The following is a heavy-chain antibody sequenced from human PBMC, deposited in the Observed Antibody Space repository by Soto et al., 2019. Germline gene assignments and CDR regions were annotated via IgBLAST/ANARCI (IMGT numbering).Heavy chain of an antibody. CDR3: ARVSGIYYYGMDV. D-gene: IGHD3-10*01. V-gene: IGHV4-34*01. CDR1: GYSISSGYY. J-gene: IGHJ6*02. CDR2: INHSGST. Sequence: SETLSLTCAVSGYSISSGYYWSWIRQPPGKGLEWIGEINHSGSTNYNPSLKSRVTISVDTSKNQFSLKLSSVTAADTAVYYCARVSGIYYYGMDVWGQGTTVTVSS.